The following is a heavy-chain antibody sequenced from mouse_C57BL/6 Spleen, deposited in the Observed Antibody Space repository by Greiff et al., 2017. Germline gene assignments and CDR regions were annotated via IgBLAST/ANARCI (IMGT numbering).Heavy chain of an antibody. J-gene: IGHJ4*01. CDR1: GFTFSDYY. Sequence: EVKLMESEGGLVQPGSSMKLSCTASGFTFSDYYMAWVRQVPEKGLEWVANINYDGSSTYYLDSLKSRFIISRDNAKNILYLQMSSLKSEDTATYYCARDSYGIRYAMDYWGQGTSVTVSS. CDR2: INYDGSST. CDR3: ARDSYGIRYAMDY. V-gene: IGHV5-16*01. D-gene: IGHD1-1*01.